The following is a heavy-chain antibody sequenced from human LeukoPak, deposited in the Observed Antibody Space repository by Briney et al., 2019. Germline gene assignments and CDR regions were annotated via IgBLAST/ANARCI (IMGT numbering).Heavy chain of an antibody. CDR1: GFTFGGFA. J-gene: IGHJ4*02. CDR2: IRSKTYGETT. Sequence: GGSLRLSCTASGFTFGGFAMSWFRQAPGRGLEWVGFIRSKTYGETTEYAASVKGRFTISRDDSKSIAYLQMNSLKTEDTAVYFCTSFCGGDCFTTASYWGQGTLVTVSS. D-gene: IGHD2-21*02. CDR3: TSFCGGDCFTTASY. V-gene: IGHV3-49*03.